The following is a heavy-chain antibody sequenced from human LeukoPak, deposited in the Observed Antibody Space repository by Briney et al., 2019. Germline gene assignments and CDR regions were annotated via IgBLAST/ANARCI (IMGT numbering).Heavy chain of an antibody. Sequence: PGGSLRLSCAASGFTFDDYAMHWVRQAPGKGLEWVSGISWNGGRIDYADSVKGRFTFSRDNAKKSLYLQMSSPTTEDTAFYYCAKVPTSGSYLGGVFDYWGQGTLVTVSS. J-gene: IGHJ4*02. CDR3: AKVPTSGSYLGGVFDY. CDR2: ISWNGGRI. D-gene: IGHD1-26*01. V-gene: IGHV3-9*01. CDR1: GFTFDDYA.